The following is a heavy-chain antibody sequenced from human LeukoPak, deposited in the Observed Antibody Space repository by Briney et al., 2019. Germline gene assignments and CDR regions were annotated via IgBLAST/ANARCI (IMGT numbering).Heavy chain of an antibody. V-gene: IGHV1-46*01. D-gene: IGHD3-22*01. J-gene: IGHJ3*02. CDR1: GYTFTSYY. CDR3: ARDKHYYDPYDAFDI. CDR2: INPSGGST. Sequence: ASVKVSCKASGYTFTSYYMHWVRQAPGQGLEWMGIINPSGGSTSYAQKFQGRVTMTTDTSTSTVYMELSSLRSEDTAVYYCARDKHYYDPYDAFDIWGQGTMVTVSS.